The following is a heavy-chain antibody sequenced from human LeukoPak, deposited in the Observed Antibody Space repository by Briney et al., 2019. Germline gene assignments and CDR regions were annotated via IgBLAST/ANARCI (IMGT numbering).Heavy chain of an antibody. CDR3: ARELKAIAAPGTYFDY. Sequence: GGSLRLSCAPSGFTFSAYWMHWVRQAPGKGLVWVSRINSDGSSTSYADSVKGRFTISRDNARNTLSLQMNSLRADDTAAYYCARELKAIAAPGTYFDYWGQGTLVTVSS. J-gene: IGHJ4*02. D-gene: IGHD6-13*01. CDR2: INSDGSST. V-gene: IGHV3-74*01. CDR1: GFTFSAYW.